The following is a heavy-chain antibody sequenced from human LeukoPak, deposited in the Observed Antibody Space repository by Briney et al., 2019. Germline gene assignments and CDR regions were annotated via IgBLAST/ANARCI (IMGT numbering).Heavy chain of an antibody. V-gene: IGHV4-31*03. Sequence: SQTLSLTCTVPGGSISSAGYYWSWIRQHPGKGLEWIGYIYYSGSPYYNPSLKSRVTISVDTSNNQFSLKLSSVTAADTAVYYCARDAEYYYGSGSYSSAIDVWGQGTTVTVSS. CDR2: IYYSGSP. D-gene: IGHD3-10*01. CDR1: GGSISSAGYY. CDR3: ARDAEYYYGSGSYSSAIDV. J-gene: IGHJ6*02.